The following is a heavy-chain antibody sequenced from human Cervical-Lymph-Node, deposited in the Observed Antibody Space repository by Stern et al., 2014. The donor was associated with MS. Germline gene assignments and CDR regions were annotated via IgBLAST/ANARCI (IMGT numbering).Heavy chain of an antibody. Sequence: EVQLVESGAEVKKPGESLKISCKGSGYSFATYYIAWVRQMPGKGLERMGIIYPRDSDTRYSPSFQGQVTNPADRSSTSPFPQRRGLKAADTAIYYCARGQIGSDYWGQGTLVTVSS. CDR1: GYSFATYY. CDR3: ARGQIGSDY. J-gene: IGHJ4*02. CDR2: IYPRDSDT. V-gene: IGHV5-51*01.